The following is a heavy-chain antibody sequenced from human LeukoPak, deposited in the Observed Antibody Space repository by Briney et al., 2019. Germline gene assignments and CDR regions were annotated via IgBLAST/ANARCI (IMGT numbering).Heavy chain of an antibody. CDR2: IKKDGSEK. V-gene: IGHV3-7*01. J-gene: IGHJ4*02. CDR3: ARGFQRGDSPV. CDR1: GFTFSAYS. Sequence: GGSLRLSSAPSGFTFSAYSLSWVRQAPGKGLGWVAKIKKDGSEKDYVDSVKGRFTISRDNAKGSLYLQLNSLRAEDTAVYYCARGFQRGDSPVWGQGTLVTVSS. D-gene: IGHD2-21*02.